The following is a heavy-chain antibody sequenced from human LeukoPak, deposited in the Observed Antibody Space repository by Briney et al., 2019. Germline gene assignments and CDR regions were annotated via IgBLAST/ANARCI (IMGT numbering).Heavy chain of an antibody. V-gene: IGHV1-69*13. CDR1: GGTFSSYA. D-gene: IGHD3-22*01. J-gene: IGHJ5*02. CDR3: ARDSYYYDSSGYYYWFDP. Sequence: SVTVSCKASGGTFSSYAISWVRQAPGQGLEWMGGIIPIFGTANYAQKFQGRVTITADESTSTAYMELSSLRSEDTAVYYCARDSYYYDSSGYYYWFDPWGQGTLVTVSS. CDR2: IIPIFGTA.